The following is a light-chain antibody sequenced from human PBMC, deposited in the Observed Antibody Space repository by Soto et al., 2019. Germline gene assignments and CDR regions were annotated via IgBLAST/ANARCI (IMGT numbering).Light chain of an antibody. J-gene: IGKJ4*01. V-gene: IGKV1-5*03. Sequence: DIQMTQSPSTLSASLGDRVTITCRASQSISSWLAWYQQKPGKAPKPLIYKASSLESGVTSRFSGSGSGTEFTLTITSLQPDDFATYYCQQHDSYSLTFGGGTRVEIK. CDR2: KAS. CDR3: QQHDSYSLT. CDR1: QSISSW.